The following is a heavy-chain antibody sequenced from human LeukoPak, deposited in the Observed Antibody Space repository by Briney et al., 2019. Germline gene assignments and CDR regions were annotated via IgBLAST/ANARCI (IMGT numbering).Heavy chain of an antibody. J-gene: IGHJ4*02. CDR3: ARPPPGTPYYFDY. D-gene: IGHD3-10*01. CDR2: ISYDGSNK. Sequence: GGSLRLSCAASGFTFSSYAMHWVRQAPGKGLEWVAVISYDGSNKCYADSVKGRFTISRDNSKNTLYLQMNSLRAEDTAVYYCARPPPGTPYYFDYWGQGTLVTVSS. V-gene: IGHV3-30-3*01. CDR1: GFTFSSYA.